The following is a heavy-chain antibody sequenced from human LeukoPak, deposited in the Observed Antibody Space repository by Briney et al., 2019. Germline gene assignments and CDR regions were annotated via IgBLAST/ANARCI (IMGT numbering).Heavy chain of an antibody. J-gene: IGHJ3*02. CDR2: FDTEDGET. CDR3: ATRSEAVADPNDAFDI. CDR1: GYTLTELS. Sequence: ASVKVSCKVSGYTLTELSMHWVRQPPGKGLEWVGGFDTEDGETSYAQKFQGRVTMTEDTSTDTAYMELSSLRSEDTAVYYCATRSEAVADPNDAFDIWGQGTMVTVSS. D-gene: IGHD6-19*01. V-gene: IGHV1-24*01.